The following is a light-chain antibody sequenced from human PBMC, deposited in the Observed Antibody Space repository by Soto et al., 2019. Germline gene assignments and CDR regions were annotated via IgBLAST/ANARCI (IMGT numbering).Light chain of an antibody. Sequence: QLVLTQSSSASASPGSSVKLTCTLSSGHSGYVIAWHQQQPGKAPRYLMKLEGSGSYNKGSEIPDRFSGSSSGADRYLTISNLQFEDEADYYCETWDTNTRVFGTGTKLTVL. V-gene: IGLV4-60*02. CDR2: LEGSGSY. CDR1: SGHSGYV. CDR3: ETWDTNTRV. J-gene: IGLJ1*01.